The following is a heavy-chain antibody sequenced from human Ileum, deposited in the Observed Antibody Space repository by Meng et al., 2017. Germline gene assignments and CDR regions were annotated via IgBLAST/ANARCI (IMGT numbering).Heavy chain of an antibody. CDR3: ARRAHYGDPPR. D-gene: IGHD4-17*01. J-gene: IGHJ4*02. CDR1: SGSFTNNNYY. CDR2: IYYGGST. V-gene: IGHV4-39*01. Sequence: QLRLQESGPGLVKPAETLSLTWSVSSGSFTNNNYYWVWIRRPPGKGMEWIGSIYYGGSTYYNPSLKSRVTISVDTSTNQFSLKLISVTAADTAVYYCARRAHYGDPPRWGQGTLVTVSS.